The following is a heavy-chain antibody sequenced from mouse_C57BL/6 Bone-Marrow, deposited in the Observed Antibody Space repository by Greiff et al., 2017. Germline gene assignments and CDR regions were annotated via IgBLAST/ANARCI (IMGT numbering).Heavy chain of an antibody. D-gene: IGHD1-1*01. Sequence: EVQGVESGGDLVMPGWSLKLSYAASGFTFSSYGMSWVRQTPDKRLEWVATISSGGSYTYYPDSVKGRFTISSDNAKNTLYLQMSSLQSEDTAMYYCASPITTVYYYAMDYWGQGTSVTVSS. CDR3: ASPITTVYYYAMDY. CDR2: ISSGGSYT. V-gene: IGHV5-6*01. CDR1: GFTFSSYG. J-gene: IGHJ4*01.